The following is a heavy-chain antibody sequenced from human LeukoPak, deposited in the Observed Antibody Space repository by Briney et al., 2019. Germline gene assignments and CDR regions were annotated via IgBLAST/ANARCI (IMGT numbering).Heavy chain of an antibody. J-gene: IGHJ4*02. CDR2: ISGSGGST. Sequence: GGSLRLSCAASGFTFSSYAMSWVRQAPGKGLGWVSGISGSGGSTYYADSVKGRFTISRDNSKNTLYLQMNSLRAEDTAVYYCAKDRGYHDSSGTTFDYWGQGTLVTVSS. CDR3: AKDRGYHDSSGTTFDY. CDR1: GFTFSSYA. V-gene: IGHV3-23*01. D-gene: IGHD3-22*01.